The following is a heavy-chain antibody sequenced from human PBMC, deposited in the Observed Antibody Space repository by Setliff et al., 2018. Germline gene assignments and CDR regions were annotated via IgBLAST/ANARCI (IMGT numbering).Heavy chain of an antibody. CDR2: INHRGST. V-gene: IGHV4-34*01. Sequence: SETLSLTCAAYGGTFSDYYWTWIRQPPGKGLEWIGEINHRGSTNYNPPLKSRATISIDTSKDQFSLKLISMSAADTAVYSCARGRNIAARLLDSWGQGALVTVS. CDR1: GGTFSDYY. J-gene: IGHJ4*02. D-gene: IGHD6-6*01. CDR3: ARGRNIAARLLDS.